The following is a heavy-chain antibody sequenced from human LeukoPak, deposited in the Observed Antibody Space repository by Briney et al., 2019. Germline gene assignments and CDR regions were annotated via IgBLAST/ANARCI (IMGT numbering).Heavy chain of an antibody. CDR2: IIPSFGTV. V-gene: IGHV1-69*13. CDR3: ARAPWSDYYDSSGYYDY. Sequence: VKVSCKASGGTFSSDAMSWMRQAPGQGLEWMGGIIPSFGTVNYAQKFQGRVTITTDESTSTAYMELSSLRSEDTAVYYCARAPWSDYYDSSGYYDYWGQGTLVTVSS. CDR1: GGTFSSDA. D-gene: IGHD3-22*01. J-gene: IGHJ4*02.